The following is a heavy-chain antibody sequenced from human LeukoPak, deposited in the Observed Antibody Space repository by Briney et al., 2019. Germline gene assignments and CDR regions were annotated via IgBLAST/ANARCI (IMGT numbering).Heavy chain of an antibody. Sequence: GGSLRLSCAASGFTFSSYAMSWVRQAPGKGLEWVSAISGSGGSTYYADSVKGRFTISRDNSKNTLYLQMNSLRAEGTAVYYCAKGGRYFDWLLAYWGQGTLVTVSS. J-gene: IGHJ4*02. CDR1: GFTFSSYA. V-gene: IGHV3-23*01. CDR2: ISGSGGST. D-gene: IGHD3-9*01. CDR3: AKGGRYFDWLLAY.